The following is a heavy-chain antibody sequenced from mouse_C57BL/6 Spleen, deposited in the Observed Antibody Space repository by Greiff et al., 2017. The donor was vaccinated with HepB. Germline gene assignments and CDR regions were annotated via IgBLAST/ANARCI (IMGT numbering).Heavy chain of an antibody. CDR2: IDPNSGGT. V-gene: IGHV1-72*01. J-gene: IGHJ2*01. D-gene: IGHD1-1*01. Sequence: QVQLQQPGAELVKPGASVKLSCKASGYTFTSYWMHWVNQRPGRGLEWIGRIDPNSGGTKYNEKFKSKATLTVDKPSSTAYMQLSSLTAEDSAVYYYARNYYVSSLLFDYWGQGTTLTVSS. CDR3: ARNYYVSSLLFDY. CDR1: GYTFTSYW.